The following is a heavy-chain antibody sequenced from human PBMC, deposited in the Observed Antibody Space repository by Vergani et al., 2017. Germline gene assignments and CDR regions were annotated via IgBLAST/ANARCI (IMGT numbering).Heavy chain of an antibody. CDR3: TRPYGLRLGELSLMGY. CDR2: IRSKANSYAT. J-gene: IGHJ4*02. CDR1: GFTFSSYG. V-gene: IGHV3-73*01. D-gene: IGHD3-16*02. Sequence: VQLVESGGGVVQPGRSLRLSCAASGFTFSSYGMHWVRQAPGKGLEWVGRIRSKANSYATAYAASVKGRFTISRDDSKNTAYLQMNSLKTEDTAVYYCTRPYGLRLGELSLMGYWGQGTLVTVSS.